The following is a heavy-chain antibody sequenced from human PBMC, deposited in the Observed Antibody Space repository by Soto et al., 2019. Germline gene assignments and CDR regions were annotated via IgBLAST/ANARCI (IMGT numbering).Heavy chain of an antibody. J-gene: IGHJ6*02. CDR2: ISGSGGST. CDR3: ATYECSGGSCWAYYYYYGMDV. V-gene: IGHV3-23*01. D-gene: IGHD2-15*01. Sequence: GGSLRLSCADSGFTFSSYALSWVRQAPGTGLEWVSAISGSGGSTYYADSVKGRFTISRDNSKNTLYLQMNSLRAEDTAVYYCATYECSGGSCWAYYYYYGMDVWGQGTTVTVSS. CDR1: GFTFSSYA.